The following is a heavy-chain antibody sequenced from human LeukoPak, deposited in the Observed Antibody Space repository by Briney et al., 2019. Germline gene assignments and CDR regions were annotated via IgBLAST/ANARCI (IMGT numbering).Heavy chain of an antibody. CDR2: ISYDGSNK. Sequence: GGSLRLSCAASGFTFSSYAMHWVRQAPGKGLEWVAVISYDGSNKYYADSVKGRFTISRDNSKNTLYLQTNSLRAEDTAVYYCAREPYYYDSSGALDYWGQGTLVTVSS. D-gene: IGHD3-22*01. CDR3: AREPYYYDSSGALDY. V-gene: IGHV3-30-3*01. J-gene: IGHJ4*02. CDR1: GFTFSSYA.